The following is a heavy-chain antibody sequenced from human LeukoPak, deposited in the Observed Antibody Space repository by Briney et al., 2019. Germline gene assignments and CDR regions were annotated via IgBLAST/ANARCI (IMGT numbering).Heavy chain of an antibody. CDR3: ARRAATSGSPFDY. CDR1: GYTFISYL. D-gene: IGHD3-22*01. V-gene: IGHV1-46*01. CDR2: INPSGGST. Sequence: EASVKVSCKASGYTFISYLMHWVRQPPGQGLEWMGTINPSGGSTTYAQKFQGRVTMTGDPSTSTLYMELISLRSEDTAVYYCARRAATSGSPFDYWGQGTLVTVSS. J-gene: IGHJ4*02.